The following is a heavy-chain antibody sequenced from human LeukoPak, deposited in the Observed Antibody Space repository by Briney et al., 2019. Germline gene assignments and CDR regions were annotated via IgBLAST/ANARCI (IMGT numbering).Heavy chain of an antibody. V-gene: IGHV3-7*03. Sequence: GGSLRLSCAASGFTFSSYWMSWVRQAPGKGLEWVANIKKDGSEKKYVDSVKGRFTISRDNAENLLYLEMNSLRAEDTALYYCARASVYCSSTSCPGDAFDIWGQGTMVTVSS. CDR1: GFTFSSYW. D-gene: IGHD2-2*01. CDR2: IKKDGSEK. J-gene: IGHJ3*02. CDR3: ARASVYCSSTSCPGDAFDI.